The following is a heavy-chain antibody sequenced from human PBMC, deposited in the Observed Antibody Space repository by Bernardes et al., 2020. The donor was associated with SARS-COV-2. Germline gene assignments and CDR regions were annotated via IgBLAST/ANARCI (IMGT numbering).Heavy chain of an antibody. J-gene: IGHJ6*02. CDR1: GFTFSTYA. V-gene: IGHV3-30*02. D-gene: IGHD1-26*01. CDR2: IWYDGNNK. Sequence: GGSLRLSCAASGFTFSTYAMHWVRQAPGKGLEWVSFIWYDGNNKYYADSVRGRFTISRDNSKNTVHLQMNSLRAEDTAVYYCATDPPDSGYAMDVWGQGTAVTVSS. CDR3: ATDPPDSGYAMDV.